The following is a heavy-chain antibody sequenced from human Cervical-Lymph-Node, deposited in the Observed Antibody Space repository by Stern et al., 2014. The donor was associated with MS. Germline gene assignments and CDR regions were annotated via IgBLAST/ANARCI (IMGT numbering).Heavy chain of an antibody. Sequence: QDQLVQSGSELKKPGTSVKVSCKTSGYTFTDYGINWVRQAPGQGLEWMGWINTNTGIPTYAQAFTGRFVFSFDTSVSTAYLHISSLRADDTAVYYCARLRVGDITRDYWGLGTLVTVSP. D-gene: IGHD1-26*01. CDR3: ARLRVGDITRDY. V-gene: IGHV7-4-1*02. CDR1: GYTFTDYG. CDR2: INTNTGIP. J-gene: IGHJ4*02.